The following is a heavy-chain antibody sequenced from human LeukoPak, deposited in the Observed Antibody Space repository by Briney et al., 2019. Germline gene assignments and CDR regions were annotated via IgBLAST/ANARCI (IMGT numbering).Heavy chain of an antibody. CDR1: GFTFSSYG. CDR3: AREARYGSGRLNDAFDI. V-gene: IGHV3-30*02. D-gene: IGHD3-10*01. CDR2: IRYDGSNK. Sequence: GGSLRLSCAASGFTFSSYGMHWVRQAPGKGLEWVAFIRYDGSNKYYADSVKGRFTISRDNSKNTLYLQMNSLRAEDTAVYYCAREARYGSGRLNDAFDIWGQGTMVTVSS. J-gene: IGHJ3*02.